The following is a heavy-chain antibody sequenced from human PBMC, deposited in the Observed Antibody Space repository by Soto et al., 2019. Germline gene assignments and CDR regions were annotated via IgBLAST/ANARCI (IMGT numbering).Heavy chain of an antibody. J-gene: IGHJ4*02. CDR2: INPSGGST. V-gene: IGHV1-46*01. Sequence: QVQLVQSGAEVKKPGASVKVSCKASGYTFTSYYMHWVRQAPGQGLEWMGIINPSGGSTSYAQKFQGRVTMPRDTSTSTVYMELSSLRSEDTAVYYCARAYQYYDILTGYYSGPFDYWGQGTLVTVSS. CDR3: ARAYQYYDILTGYYSGPFDY. D-gene: IGHD3-9*01. CDR1: GYTFTSYY.